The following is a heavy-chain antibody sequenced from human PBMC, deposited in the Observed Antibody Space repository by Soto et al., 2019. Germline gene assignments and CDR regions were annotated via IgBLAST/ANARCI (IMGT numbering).Heavy chain of an antibody. CDR2: IYPDDNT. CDR3: ARLPGAFYYYNSDYDFHDY. V-gene: IGHV3-53*01. CDR1: GLSVVGSY. Sequence: QPGGSLRLSCAASGLSVVGSYMNWFRQSPQKGLEWISVIYPDDNTYYAESVRGRFTLSKDSSRNTVSLQMNSLRAEDTAVYYCARLPGAFYYYNSDYDFHDYWGQGTMVTVSS. J-gene: IGHJ4*02. D-gene: IGHD3-3*01.